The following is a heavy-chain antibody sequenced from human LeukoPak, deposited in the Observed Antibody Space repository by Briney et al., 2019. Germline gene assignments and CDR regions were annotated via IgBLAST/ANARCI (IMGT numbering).Heavy chain of an antibody. V-gene: IGHV3-23*01. CDR3: AKDRQKYSSSWAFDY. CDR2: ISGSGGST. J-gene: IGHJ4*02. Sequence: PGGSLRLSCAASGFTFSSYAMSWVRQAPGKGLEWVSAISGSGGSTYYADSVKGRFTISRDNSKDTLCLQMNSLRAEDTAVYYCAKDRQKYSSSWAFDYWGQGTLVTVSS. D-gene: IGHD6-13*01. CDR1: GFTFSSYA.